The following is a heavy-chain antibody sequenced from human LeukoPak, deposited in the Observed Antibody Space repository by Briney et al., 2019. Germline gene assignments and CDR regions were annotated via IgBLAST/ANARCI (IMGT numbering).Heavy chain of an antibody. Sequence: GASVKVSCKASGYSFTSYDLSWVRQATGQGLEWMGWMNPNSGNTGYAQKFQGRVTMTRDTSISTAYMELTSLTSEDTAIYYGARGLAVAGTGYWGQGTLVTVSS. CDR1: GYSFTSYD. CDR3: ARGLAVAGTGY. CDR2: MNPNSGNT. J-gene: IGHJ4*02. V-gene: IGHV1-8*01. D-gene: IGHD6-19*01.